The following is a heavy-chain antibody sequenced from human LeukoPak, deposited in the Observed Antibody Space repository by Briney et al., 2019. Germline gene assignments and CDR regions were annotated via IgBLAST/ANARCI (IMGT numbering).Heavy chain of an antibody. D-gene: IGHD4-17*01. J-gene: IGHJ4*02. V-gene: IGHV4-4*02. CDR1: GGSISSNKW. CDR2: IYHTGSS. Sequence: PSETLSLTCAVSGGSISSNKWWSWVRQPPGKGLEWIGEIYHTGSSNYNPSLKSRVTISVDKSKNQFSLKLSSVTAADTAVYYCARPYGAAGLDWGQGTLVTVSS. CDR3: ARPYGAAGLD.